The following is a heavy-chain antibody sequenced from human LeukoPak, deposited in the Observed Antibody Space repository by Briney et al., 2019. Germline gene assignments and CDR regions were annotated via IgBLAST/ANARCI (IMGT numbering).Heavy chain of an antibody. D-gene: IGHD2-21*02. V-gene: IGHV3-74*01. CDR1: GFTFTNAW. Sequence: GGSLRLSCAASGFTFTNAWMSWVRQAPGKGLVWVSGINSDGKMTRYAESVKGRFTISRDNAKNTLYLQMNSLRAEDTSVYYCARVGSTDSPHAFDIWGQGTMVTVSS. CDR3: ARVGSTDSPHAFDI. J-gene: IGHJ3*02. CDR2: INSDGKMT.